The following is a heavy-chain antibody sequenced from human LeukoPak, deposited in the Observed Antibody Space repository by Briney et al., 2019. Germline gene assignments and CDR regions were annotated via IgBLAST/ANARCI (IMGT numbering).Heavy chain of an antibody. Sequence: SETLSLTCAVYGGSFSGYYWSWVRQPPGKGLEWIGEINDSGSTNYNPSLKSRVTISVDTSKNQFSLKLSSVTAADTAVYYCASLRERSYYARGFDYWGQGTLVTVSS. J-gene: IGHJ4*02. CDR3: ASLRERSYYARGFDY. D-gene: IGHD1-26*01. V-gene: IGHV4-34*01. CDR1: GGSFSGYY. CDR2: INDSGST.